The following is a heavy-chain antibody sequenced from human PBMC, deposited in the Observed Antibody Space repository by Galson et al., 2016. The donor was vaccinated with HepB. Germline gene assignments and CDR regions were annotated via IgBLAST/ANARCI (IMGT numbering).Heavy chain of an antibody. CDR2: IYHTGTT. J-gene: IGHJ2*01. V-gene: IGHV4-4*02. CDR1: GGSISGGHW. Sequence: LSLTCAVSGGSISGGHWWTWVRQTPGKGLEWIGEIYHTGTTNYNPSLESRVTISIDKSKSQFSLNLSSVTAADTAMYYCARGTVAVLATAGGIWYYDLWGRGSLVSVSS. D-gene: IGHD2-21*01. CDR3: ARGTVAVLATAGGIWYYDL.